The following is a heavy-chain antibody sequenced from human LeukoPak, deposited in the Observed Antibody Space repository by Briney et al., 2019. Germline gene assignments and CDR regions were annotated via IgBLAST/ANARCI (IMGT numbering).Heavy chain of an antibody. V-gene: IGHV3-30*02. Sequence: PGGSLRLSCEASGFTFSTYGMHWVRQAPGKGLEWVAVIWYDGSNKNYADSVKGRFTISRDNSKNTLYLQMNSLRAEDTAVYYCAKDRGAAAGKGGYFDYWGQGTLVTVSS. CDR3: AKDRGAAAGKGGYFDY. J-gene: IGHJ4*02. CDR2: IWYDGSNK. CDR1: GFTFSTYG. D-gene: IGHD6-13*01.